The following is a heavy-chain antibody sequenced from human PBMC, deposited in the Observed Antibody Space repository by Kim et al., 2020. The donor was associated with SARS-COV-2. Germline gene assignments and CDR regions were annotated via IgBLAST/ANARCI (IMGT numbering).Heavy chain of an antibody. J-gene: IGHJ4*02. CDR3: ARGGSSSWYWSYCDY. CDR2: IYSGGST. Sequence: GGSLRLSCAASGFTVSSNYMSWVRQAPGKGLEWVSVIYSGGSTYYADSVKGRFTISRDNSKNTLYLQMNSLRAEDTAVYYCARGGSSSWYWSYCDYWGQGTLVTVSS. V-gene: IGHV3-53*01. D-gene: IGHD6-13*01. CDR1: GFTVSSNY.